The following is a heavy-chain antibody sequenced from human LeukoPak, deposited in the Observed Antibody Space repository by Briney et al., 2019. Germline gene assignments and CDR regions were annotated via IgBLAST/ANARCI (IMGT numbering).Heavy chain of an antibody. Sequence: GGSLRLSCAASGFTFSSYAMHWVRQAPGKGLEWVAVISYDGSNKYYADSVKGRFTISRDNSKNTVYLQMNSLRAEDTAMYYCARDFYVGSKSYYIGYWGHGTLVIVPS. D-gene: IGHD3-10*01. CDR1: GFTFSSYA. CDR3: ARDFYVGSKSYYIGY. V-gene: IGHV3-30-3*01. J-gene: IGHJ4*01. CDR2: ISYDGSNK.